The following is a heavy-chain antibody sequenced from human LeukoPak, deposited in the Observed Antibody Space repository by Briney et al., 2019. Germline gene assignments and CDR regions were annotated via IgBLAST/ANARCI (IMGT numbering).Heavy chain of an antibody. D-gene: IGHD3-9*01. J-gene: IGHJ4*02. CDR3: ARSGALRYFDWLFFDY. V-gene: IGHV3-53*01. Sequence: GGSLRLSCVASGLTVSSNYMSWVRQAPGKELEWVSVIYSGGNTYYADSVKGRFTISRDNSKNTLYLQMNSLRAEDTAVYYCARSGALRYFDWLFFDYWGQGTLVTVSS. CDR1: GLTVSSNY. CDR2: IYSGGNT.